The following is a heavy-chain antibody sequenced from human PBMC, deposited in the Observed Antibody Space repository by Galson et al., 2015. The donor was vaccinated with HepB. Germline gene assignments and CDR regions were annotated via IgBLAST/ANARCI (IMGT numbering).Heavy chain of an antibody. J-gene: IGHJ6*02. CDR3: ARVSQLRPYYAMDV. CDR2: IKQDGSDK. D-gene: IGHD1-7*01. V-gene: IGHV3-7*03. CDR1: GFTFSSYW. Sequence: SLRLSCAASGFTFSSYWMSWVRQAPGKGLEWVANIKQDGSDKYYVGSVQGRFTISRDNAKNSLYLQMNSLRAEDTAVYYCARVSQLRPYYAMDVWGQGTTVTVPS.